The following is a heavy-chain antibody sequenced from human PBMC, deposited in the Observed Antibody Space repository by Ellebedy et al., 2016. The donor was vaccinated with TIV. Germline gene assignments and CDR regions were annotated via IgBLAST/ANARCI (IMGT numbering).Heavy chain of an antibody. CDR2: FDPEDGET. D-gene: IGHD2-21*02. CDR3: ARDQDCGGDCDYFDY. Sequence: ASVKVSXXVSGYTLTELSMHWVRQAPGKGLEWMGGFDPEDGETIYAQKFQGRVTMTEDTSTDTAYMELSSLRSEDTAVYYCARDQDCGGDCDYFDYWGQGTLVTVSS. CDR1: GYTLTELS. V-gene: IGHV1-24*01. J-gene: IGHJ4*02.